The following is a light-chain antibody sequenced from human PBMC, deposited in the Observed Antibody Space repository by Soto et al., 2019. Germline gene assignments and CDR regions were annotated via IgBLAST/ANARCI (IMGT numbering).Light chain of an antibody. CDR1: QSVSSS. V-gene: IGKV3-15*01. Sequence: TQSPATMSLSPGGTATLSCRASQSVSSSLAWYQQKPGQSPRLLISGASTGATGIPARFSGSGSGTEFTLTISNLQTEDFAVYYCQQYNKWPRTFGQGTKVDIK. CDR2: GAS. CDR3: QQYNKWPRT. J-gene: IGKJ1*01.